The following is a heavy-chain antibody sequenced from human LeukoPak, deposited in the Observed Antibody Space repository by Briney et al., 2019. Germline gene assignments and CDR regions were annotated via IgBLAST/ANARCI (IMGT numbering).Heavy chain of an antibody. V-gene: IGHV3-21*04. Sequence: GGSLGLSCAASGFTFSSYSMNWVRQAPGKGLEWVSSISSSSSYIYYADSVKGRFTISRDNSKNTLYLQMNSLRAEDTAVYYCAKVRDIVVVVADHWGQGTLVTVSS. CDR2: ISSSSSYI. CDR1: GFTFSSYS. D-gene: IGHD2-15*01. CDR3: AKVRDIVVVVADH. J-gene: IGHJ4*02.